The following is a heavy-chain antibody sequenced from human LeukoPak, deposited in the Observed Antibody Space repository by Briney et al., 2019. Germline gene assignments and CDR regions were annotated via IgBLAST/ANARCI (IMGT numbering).Heavy chain of an antibody. CDR2: ISHSGTT. CDR3: ARDVGDGSGSLDY. CDR1: GMSLTDYY. V-gene: IGHV4-34*01. J-gene: IGHJ4*02. D-gene: IGHD3-10*01. Sequence: SETLSLTCGVSGMSLTDYYWTWIRHSPGEGLEWIGEISHSGTTNYNPSLKSRVTISVDKSKNQFSLKLSSVTAADTAVYYCARDVGDGSGSLDYWGQGTLVTVSS.